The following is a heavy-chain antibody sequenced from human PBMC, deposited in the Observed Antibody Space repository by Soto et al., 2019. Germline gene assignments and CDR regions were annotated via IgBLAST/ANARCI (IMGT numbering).Heavy chain of an antibody. CDR1: GFTFSSYG. J-gene: IGHJ3*02. Sequence: EAQLLASGGGLVQPGGSLRLSCVASGFTFSSYGMSWVRQAPGKGLEWVSSISGSGDTTYYGDSVQGRFTISRDNSKDTLYVHMNSLRAEDKAVYYCARDPVRGLGIAFDIWGHGTMITVSS. V-gene: IGHV3-23*01. D-gene: IGHD4-17*01. CDR2: ISGSGDTT. CDR3: ARDPVRGLGIAFDI.